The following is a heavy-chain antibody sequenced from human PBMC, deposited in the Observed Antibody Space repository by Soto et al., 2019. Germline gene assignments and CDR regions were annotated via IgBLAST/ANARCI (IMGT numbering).Heavy chain of an antibody. CDR2: IYYSGST. J-gene: IGHJ6*03. Sequence: SETLSLTCTVSGGSISSYYWSWIRQPPGKGLEWIGYIYYSGSTNYNPSLKSRVTISVDTSKNQFSLKLSSVTAADTAVYYCARHGSQYYDILTGYTSGYYYYYMDVWGKGTTVTVSS. D-gene: IGHD3-9*01. CDR3: ARHGSQYYDILTGYTSGYYYYYMDV. V-gene: IGHV4-59*08. CDR1: GGSISSYY.